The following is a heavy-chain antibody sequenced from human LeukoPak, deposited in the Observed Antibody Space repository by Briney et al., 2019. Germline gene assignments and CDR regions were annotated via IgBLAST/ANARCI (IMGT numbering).Heavy chain of an antibody. J-gene: IGHJ5*02. CDR1: GGSISSSSYY. CDR2: IDYSGRT. V-gene: IGHV4-39*01. Sequence: PSETLSLTCTVSGGSISSSSYYWGWIRQPPGKGLEWIASIDYSGRTYYNPSLKSRVTIAVDTTKNQFSLKVNSVTAEDTAVYYCARRRGGHNGFDPWGQGTLVTVSS. D-gene: IGHD2-15*01. CDR3: ARRRGGHNGFDP.